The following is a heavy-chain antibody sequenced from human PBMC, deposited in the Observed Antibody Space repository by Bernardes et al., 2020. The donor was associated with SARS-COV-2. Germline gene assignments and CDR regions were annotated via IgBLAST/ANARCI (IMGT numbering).Heavy chain of an antibody. CDR3: AREYLSGSNGYWLLAY. D-gene: IGHD3-22*01. J-gene: IGHJ4*02. CDR2: LGGGDASV. CDR1: GSTASHYA. Sequence: AESLSLSCAASGSTASHYAMGWVRQAPGTGPEWVSGLGGGDASVYADSVKGRFTISRDDSKNTLYLQMDSLRVEDTAVYYCAREYLSGSNGYWLLAYWGQGTLVSVSS. V-gene: IGHV3-23*01.